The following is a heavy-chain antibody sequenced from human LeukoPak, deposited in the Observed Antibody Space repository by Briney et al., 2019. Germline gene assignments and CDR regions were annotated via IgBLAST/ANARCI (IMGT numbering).Heavy chain of an antibody. J-gene: IGHJ3*02. CDR2: ISAYNGNT. V-gene: IGHV1-18*01. CDR1: GYTFTSYG. Sequence: GASVKVSCTASGYTFTSYGISWVRQAPGQGLEWMGWISAYNGNTNYAQKLQGRVTMTTDTSTSTAYMELRSLRSEDTAVYYCTTVTKDRSGYDHPRAFDIWGQGTMVTVSS. CDR3: TTVTKDRSGYDHPRAFDI. D-gene: IGHD3-22*01.